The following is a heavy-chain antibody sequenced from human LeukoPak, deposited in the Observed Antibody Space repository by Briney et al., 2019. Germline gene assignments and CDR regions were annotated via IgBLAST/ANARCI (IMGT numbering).Heavy chain of an antibody. D-gene: IGHD1-26*01. J-gene: IGHJ4*02. Sequence: SETLSLTCTVSGGSISSGSYYWSWIRQPAGKGLEWIVRIYTSGSTNYNPSLKSRVTISVDTSKNQFSLKLSSVTAADTAVYYCARVMAGATKGFDYWGQGTLVTVSS. CDR3: ARVMAGATKGFDY. V-gene: IGHV4-61*02. CDR1: GGSISSGSYY. CDR2: IYTSGST.